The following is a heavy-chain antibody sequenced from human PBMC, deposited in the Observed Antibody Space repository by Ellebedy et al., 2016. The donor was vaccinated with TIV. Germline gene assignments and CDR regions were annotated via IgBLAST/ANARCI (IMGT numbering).Heavy chain of an antibody. Sequence: GESLKISCKGSGYRFTSYWIAWVRQVPGKGLEWMGIFYPGASETRYSPYFQGQVTISADKSISTASLQWSSLKASDTAMYYCARRGGMSMGFSSAFDIWGQGTMVTVSS. CDR1: GYRFTSYW. V-gene: IGHV5-51*01. J-gene: IGHJ3*02. CDR3: ARRGGMSMGFSSAFDI. D-gene: IGHD2-8*01. CDR2: FYPGASET.